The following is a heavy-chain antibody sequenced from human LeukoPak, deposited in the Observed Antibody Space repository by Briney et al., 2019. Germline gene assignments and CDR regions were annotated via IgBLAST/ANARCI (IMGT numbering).Heavy chain of an antibody. CDR3: ARVDWHSTKPPYYYYYGMDV. D-gene: IGHD2-2*01. V-gene: IGHV4-34*01. CDR1: GGSFSGYY. CDR2: INHSGST. J-gene: IGHJ6*02. Sequence: PSETLSLTCAVYGGSFSGYYWSWIRQPPGKGLEWIGEINHSGSTNYNPSLKSRVTISVDTSKNQFSLKRSSVTAADTAVYYCARVDWHSTKPPYYYYYGMDVWGQGTTVTVSS.